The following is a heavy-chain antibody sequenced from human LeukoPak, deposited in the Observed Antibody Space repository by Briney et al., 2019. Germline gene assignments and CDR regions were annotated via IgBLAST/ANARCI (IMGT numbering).Heavy chain of an antibody. J-gene: IGHJ6*02. D-gene: IGHD6-13*01. Sequence: SETLSLTCAVYGGSFGGYYWSWIRQPPGKGLEWIGEINHSGSTNYNPSLKSRVTISVDTSKNQFSLKLSSVTAADTAVYYCARGSPYSSSWYSYYYYGMDVWGQGTTVTVSS. CDR3: ARGSPYSSSWYSYYYYGMDV. CDR2: INHSGST. V-gene: IGHV4-34*01. CDR1: GGSFGGYY.